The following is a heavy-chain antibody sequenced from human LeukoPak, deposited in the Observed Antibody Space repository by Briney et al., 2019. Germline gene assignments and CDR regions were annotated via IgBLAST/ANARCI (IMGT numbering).Heavy chain of an antibody. CDR2: IYSSGST. CDR3: ARAIWFGEGHDY. D-gene: IGHD3-10*01. J-gene: IGHJ4*02. V-gene: IGHV4-61*02. Sequence: SETLSLTCTVSGGSFSSGSYYWSWIRQPAGKGLEWIGRIYSSGSTNYNPALKSRVTISIDTSKNQLSLRLSSVTAADTAVYYCARAIWFGEGHDYWGQGTLVTVSS. CDR1: GGSFSSGSYY.